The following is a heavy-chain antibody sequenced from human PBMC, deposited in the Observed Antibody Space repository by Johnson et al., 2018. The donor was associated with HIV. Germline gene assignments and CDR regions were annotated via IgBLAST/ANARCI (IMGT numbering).Heavy chain of an antibody. D-gene: IGHD5-24*01. CDR3: ARFGDMATSFHGFDI. CDR1: GFTFSDYY. Sequence: QVQLVESGGGLVKPAGSLRLSCAASGFTFSDYYMSWIRPAPVKRLDWVSFITNSAATMYYADSVKDRFTISRDNAKNSLHLQMNSLRAEDTAVYYCARFGDMATSFHGFDIWGQGTMVTVSS. J-gene: IGHJ3*02. CDR2: ITNSAATM. V-gene: IGHV3-11*01.